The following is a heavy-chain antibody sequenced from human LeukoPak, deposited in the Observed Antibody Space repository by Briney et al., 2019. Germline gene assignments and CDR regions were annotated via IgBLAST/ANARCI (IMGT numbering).Heavy chain of an antibody. CDR1: GYTFTGYY. D-gene: IGHD5-12*01. CDR2: INPNSGNT. Sequence: GASVKVSCKASGYTFTGYYMHWVRQAPGQGLEWMGWINPNSGNTGYAQKFQGRVTITRNTSISTAYMELSSLRSEDTAVYYCARGGIVATIEAFDIWGQGTMVTVSS. V-gene: IGHV1-8*03. CDR3: ARGGIVATIEAFDI. J-gene: IGHJ3*02.